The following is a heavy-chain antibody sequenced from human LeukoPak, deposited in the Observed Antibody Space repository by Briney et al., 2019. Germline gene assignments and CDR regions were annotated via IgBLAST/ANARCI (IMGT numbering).Heavy chain of an antibody. J-gene: IGHJ4*02. CDR1: GGSFSGYY. V-gene: IGHV4-34*01. D-gene: IGHD5-12*01. CDR3: ARGRDYSGYPPDVFDY. Sequence: PSETLSLTCAVYGGSFSGYYWSWIRQPPGKGLEWIGEINHSGSTNYNPSLKSRVTISVDTSKNQFSLKLSSVTAADTAVYYCARGRDYSGYPPDVFDYWGQGTLVTVSS. CDR2: INHSGST.